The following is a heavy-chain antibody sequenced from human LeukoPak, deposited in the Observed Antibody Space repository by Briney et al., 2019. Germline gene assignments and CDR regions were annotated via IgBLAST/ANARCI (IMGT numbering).Heavy chain of an antibody. CDR1: GFTFSTYW. Sequence: GGSLRLSCAASGFTFSTYWMHWVRQAPGKGLVWVSRINSDGSITDYADSVEGRFTISRDNAKNTLYLQMNSLGAEDTAVYYCARDRGLLFDYWGQGTLVTASS. CDR2: INSDGSIT. V-gene: IGHV3-74*01. J-gene: IGHJ4*02. CDR3: ARDRGLLFDY.